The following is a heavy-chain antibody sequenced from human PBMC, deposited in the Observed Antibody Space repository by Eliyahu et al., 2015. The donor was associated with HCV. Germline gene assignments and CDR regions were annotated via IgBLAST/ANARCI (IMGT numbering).Heavy chain of an antibody. D-gene: IGHD2-2*01. Sequence: EVQLVESGGGLVKPGESLRLSCVASGFTFSTYTMNWVRQAPGEGAGWVSSLSSSSTYIYYADSVKGRFTISRDNAKNSLYLQLNSLRDEDTAVYYCTRDPASPMPDYFDYWGRGTVVTVSS. J-gene: IGHJ4*02. V-gene: IGHV3-21*01. CDR2: LSSSSTYI. CDR3: TRDPASPMPDYFDY. CDR1: GFTFSTYT.